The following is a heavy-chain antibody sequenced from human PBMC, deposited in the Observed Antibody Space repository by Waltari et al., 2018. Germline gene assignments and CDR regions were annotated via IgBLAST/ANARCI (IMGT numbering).Heavy chain of an antibody. D-gene: IGHD5-12*01. CDR3: ARGGGYSGYDEFDY. V-gene: IGHV1-18*04. CDR1: GYTFTISV. Sequence: QVQLVQSGGEVKKPGASVKVSCKASGYTFTISVSSWVRQAHGQGLEWRGWISPYSGNTNYAQNLQGRVTMTTDTSTSTAYMELRSLRSDDTAVYYCARGGGYSGYDEFDYWGQGTLVTVSS. CDR2: ISPYSGNT. J-gene: IGHJ4*02.